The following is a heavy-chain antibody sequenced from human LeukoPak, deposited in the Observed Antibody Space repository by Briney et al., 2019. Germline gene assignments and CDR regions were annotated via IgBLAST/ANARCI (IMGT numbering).Heavy chain of an antibody. CDR2: IYHSGST. Sequence: PSETLSLTCTVSGGSISSYYWSWIRQPPGKGLEWIGSIYHSGSTYYNPSLKSRVTISVDTSKNQFSLKLSSVTAADTAVYYCARDPTPVLLWFGELLSAFDYWGQGTLVTVSS. J-gene: IGHJ4*02. V-gene: IGHV4-38-2*02. CDR1: GGSISSYY. CDR3: ARDPTPVLLWFGELLSAFDY. D-gene: IGHD3-10*01.